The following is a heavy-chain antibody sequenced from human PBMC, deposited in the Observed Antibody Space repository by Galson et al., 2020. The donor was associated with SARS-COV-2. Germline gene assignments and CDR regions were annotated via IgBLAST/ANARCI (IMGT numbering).Heavy chain of an antibody. Sequence: GESLKISCKGSGYSFTSYWIGWVRQMPAKGLEWMGIIYPGDSDTRYSPSFQGQVTISADKSISTAYLQWSSLKASDTAMYYCARHGGYCSSTSCSNGGVDYWGQGTLVTVSS. J-gene: IGHJ4*02. CDR1: GYSFTSYW. CDR2: IYPGDSDT. CDR3: ARHGGYCSSTSCSNGGVDY. D-gene: IGHD2-2*01. V-gene: IGHV5-51*01.